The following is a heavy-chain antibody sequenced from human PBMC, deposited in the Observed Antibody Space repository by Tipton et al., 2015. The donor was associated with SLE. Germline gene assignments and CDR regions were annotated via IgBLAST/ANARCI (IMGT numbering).Heavy chain of an antibody. J-gene: IGHJ5*02. CDR2: IYHSGIT. CDR1: GGSIRSYY. CDR3: ARGPPFMEWERNWIDP. Sequence: TLSLTCTVSGGSIRSYYWTWIRQPPGKRLEWIAYIYHSGITNYNTSLQSRVTISVDRSKNQFSLKLTSVTAADTAVYYCARGPPFMEWERNWIDPWGQGTQVTVSS. D-gene: IGHD3-3*02. V-gene: IGHV4-59*01.